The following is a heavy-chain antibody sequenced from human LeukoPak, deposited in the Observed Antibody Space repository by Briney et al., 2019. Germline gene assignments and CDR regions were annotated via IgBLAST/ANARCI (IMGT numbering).Heavy chain of an antibody. J-gene: IGHJ4*02. D-gene: IGHD6-19*01. CDR2: INPNSGGT. V-gene: IGHV1-2*04. CDR1: GYTFTGYF. Sequence: ASVKVSCKASGYTFTGYFMHWVRQAPGQGLEWMGWINPNSGGTNYAQKFQGWVTMTRDTSISTAYMELSRLRSDDTAVYYCARSGYSSGWPDYWGQGTLVTVSS. CDR3: ARSGYSSGWPDY.